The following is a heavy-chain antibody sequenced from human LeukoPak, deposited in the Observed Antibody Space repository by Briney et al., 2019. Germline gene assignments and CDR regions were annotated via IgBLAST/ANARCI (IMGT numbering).Heavy chain of an antibody. V-gene: IGHV4-34*01. D-gene: IGHD3-3*01. Sequence: PSETLSLTCDVYGGSFSGYYWSWIRQPPGKGLEWIGEINHSGSTNYRPSLKSRVTISVDTSKKQFSLKLTSVTAADTGVYFCARKGLRPLEWLSEYFFDYWGQGTLVSVAS. CDR1: GGSFSGYY. CDR2: INHSGST. CDR3: ARKGLRPLEWLSEYFFDY. J-gene: IGHJ4*02.